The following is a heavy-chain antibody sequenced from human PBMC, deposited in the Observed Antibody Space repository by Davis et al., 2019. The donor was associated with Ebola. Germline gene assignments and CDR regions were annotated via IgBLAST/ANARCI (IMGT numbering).Heavy chain of an antibody. V-gene: IGHV3-30-3*01. Sequence: GESLKISCAASGFTFSSYAMHWVRQAPGKGLEWVAVISYDGSNKYYADSVKGRFTISRDNSKNTLYLQMNSLRAEDTAVYYCASREVGQHNLFWGQGTLVTVSS. CDR2: ISYDGSNK. CDR1: GFTFSSYA. CDR3: ASREVGQHNLF. D-gene: IGHD2-21*01. J-gene: IGHJ1*01.